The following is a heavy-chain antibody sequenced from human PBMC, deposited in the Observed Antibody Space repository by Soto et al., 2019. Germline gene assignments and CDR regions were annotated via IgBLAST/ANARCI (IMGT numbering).Heavy chain of an antibody. Sequence: EVQLVESGGGLVQPGGSRRLSWAASGFTFNSYWMTWVRRAPGKGLEWVANIKQDGSEKYYVDSVKGRFTISRDNAKNSLYLQMNSLRAEDTAVYYCARGWGLDPWGQGTLVTVSS. CDR3: ARGWGLDP. V-gene: IGHV3-7*04. D-gene: IGHD1-26*01. CDR2: IKQDGSEK. CDR1: GFTFNSYW. J-gene: IGHJ5*02.